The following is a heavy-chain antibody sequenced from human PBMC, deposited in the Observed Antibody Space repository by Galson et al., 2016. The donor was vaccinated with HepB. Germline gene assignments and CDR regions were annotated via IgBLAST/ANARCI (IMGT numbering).Heavy chain of an antibody. V-gene: IGHV4-34*01. CDR3: ARESNTVTVGGPFDY. J-gene: IGHJ4*01. D-gene: IGHD4-17*01. Sequence: SETLSLTCAVYGGSFSGYYWSWIRQPPGKGLEWIGEIHHSGSTNYNPSLKSRVTISVDTSKNQFSLKLSSVTAADTAVYYCARESNTVTVGGPFDYWGHGTLVTVSS. CDR1: GGSFSGYY. CDR2: IHHSGST.